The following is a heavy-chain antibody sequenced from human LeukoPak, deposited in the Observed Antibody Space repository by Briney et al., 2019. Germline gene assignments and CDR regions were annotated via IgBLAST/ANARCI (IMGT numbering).Heavy chain of an antibody. V-gene: IGHV3-23*01. Sequence: GGTLRLSCAASGFTFSNFGMSWVRQAPGKGLEWVSVISGSGGSTYYADSVKGRFTISRDNSKNTLYLQMNSLRAEDTAVYYCAKSFGPVIAAAGTGADWGQGTLVTVSS. CDR2: ISGSGGST. CDR3: AKSFGPVIAAAGTGAD. CDR1: GFTFSNFG. D-gene: IGHD6-13*01. J-gene: IGHJ4*02.